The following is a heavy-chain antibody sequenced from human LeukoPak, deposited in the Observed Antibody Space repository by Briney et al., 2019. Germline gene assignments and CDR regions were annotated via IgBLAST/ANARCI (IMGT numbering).Heavy chain of an antibody. D-gene: IGHD5-24*01. CDR2: IYTSGST. J-gene: IGHJ4*02. V-gene: IGHV4-61*02. Sequence: SQTLSLTCTVSGGSISSGSYYWSWIRQPAGKGLEWIGRIYTSGSTNYNPSLKSRVTISVDTSKNQFSLKLSSVTAADTAVYYCARATRRDGYNYNYWGLGTLVTVSS. CDR3: ARATRRDGYNYNY. CDR1: GGSISSGSYY.